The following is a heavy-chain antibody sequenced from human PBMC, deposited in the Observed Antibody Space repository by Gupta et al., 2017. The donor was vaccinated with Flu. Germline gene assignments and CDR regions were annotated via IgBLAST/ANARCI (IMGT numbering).Heavy chain of an antibody. CDR1: GFTFSSYG. CDR3: AREETYCSGGSCAHGLDF. V-gene: IGHV3-33*01. D-gene: IGHD2-15*01. J-gene: IGHJ4*02. Sequence: QVQLVESGGSAVQPGRSLRLSCVTSGFTFSSYGLHWVRQAPGKGLEWVAGIWYDESYKYYRDSVKGRFTISRDNSKNTLYLQMNSLRAEDTAVYYCAREETYCSGGSCAHGLDFWGQGTLVTVSS. CDR2: IWYDESYK.